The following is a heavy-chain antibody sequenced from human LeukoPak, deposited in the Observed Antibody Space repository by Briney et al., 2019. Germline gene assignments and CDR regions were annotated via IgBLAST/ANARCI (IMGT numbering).Heavy chain of an antibody. V-gene: IGHV4-38-2*02. CDR1: GYSISSGYY. J-gene: IGHJ6*03. Sequence: PSETLSLTCTVSGYSISSGYYWGWIRQPPGKGLEWIGSIYHSGSTYYNPSLKSRVTISVDTSKNQFSLKLSSVTAADTAVHYCARRIAVADDYYYYYYMDVWGRGTTVTVSS. CDR2: IYHSGST. CDR3: ARRIAVADDYYYYYYMDV. D-gene: IGHD6-19*01.